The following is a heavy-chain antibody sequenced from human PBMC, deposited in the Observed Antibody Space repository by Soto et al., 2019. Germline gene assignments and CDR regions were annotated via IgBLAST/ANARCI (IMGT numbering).Heavy chain of an antibody. D-gene: IGHD6-13*01. V-gene: IGHV3-66*01. CDR3: AREGYSSSWYY. Sequence: EVQLVESGGGLVQPGGSLRLSCAASGFTVSSNYMSWVRQAPGKGLEWVSVIYSGGSTYYADSVKGRFTISRDNSKNTLNHQMNSLRAEDTAVYYCAREGYSSSWYYWGQGTLVTVSS. CDR1: GFTVSSNY. J-gene: IGHJ4*02. CDR2: IYSGGST.